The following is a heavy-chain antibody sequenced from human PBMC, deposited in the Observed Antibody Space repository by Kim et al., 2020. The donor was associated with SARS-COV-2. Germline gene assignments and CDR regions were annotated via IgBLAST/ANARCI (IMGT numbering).Heavy chain of an antibody. D-gene: IGHD3-22*01. CDR3: ARSGYYDSSLFDY. Sequence: YNPSLKSRVTISVDTSMNQFSLKVNSVTAADTAVYYCARSGYYDSSLFDYWGQGSLVTVSS. J-gene: IGHJ4*02. V-gene: IGHV4-31*02.